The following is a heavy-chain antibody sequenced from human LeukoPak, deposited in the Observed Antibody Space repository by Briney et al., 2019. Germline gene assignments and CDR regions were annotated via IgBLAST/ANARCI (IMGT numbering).Heavy chain of an antibody. J-gene: IGHJ4*02. CDR2: IYYSGST. V-gene: IGHV4-59*01. D-gene: IGHD5-18*01. CDR1: GGSISSYY. CDR3: ARGIVDTAMVTPFDY. Sequence: SETLSLTCTVSGGSISSYYWSWIRQPPGKGLEWIGYIYYSGSTNYNPSLKSRVTISVDTSKNQFSLKLSSVTAADTAVYYCARGIVDTAMVTPFDYWGQGTLVTVSS.